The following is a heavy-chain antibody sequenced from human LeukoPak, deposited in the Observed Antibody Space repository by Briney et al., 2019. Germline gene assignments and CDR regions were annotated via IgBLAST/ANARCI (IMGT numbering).Heavy chain of an antibody. Sequence: GGSLRLSCAASGFTFSSYAMSWVRQAPGKGLEWVSAISGSGGSTYYADSMKGRFTISRDNSKNTLYLQMNSLRAEDTAVYYCAKDLGDYDILTGDWGQGTLVTVSS. CDR1: GFTFSSYA. CDR3: AKDLGDYDILTGD. CDR2: ISGSGGST. D-gene: IGHD3-9*01. J-gene: IGHJ4*02. V-gene: IGHV3-23*01.